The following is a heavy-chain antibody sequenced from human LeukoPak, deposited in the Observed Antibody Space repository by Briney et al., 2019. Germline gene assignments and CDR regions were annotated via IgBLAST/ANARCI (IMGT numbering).Heavy chain of an antibody. CDR3: AKDRRAQMTTPGPLDS. CDR2: IIGSGDTT. D-gene: IGHD4-17*01. Sequence: PGGSLRLPCAASGFTFSSYAMSWVRQAPGKGLEWVSHIIGSGDTTYYADSVKGRFTVSRDNSKNTLYLQMNSLRAEDTAVYYCAKDRRAQMTTPGPLDSWGQGTLVTVSS. CDR1: GFTFSSYA. V-gene: IGHV3-23*01. J-gene: IGHJ4*02.